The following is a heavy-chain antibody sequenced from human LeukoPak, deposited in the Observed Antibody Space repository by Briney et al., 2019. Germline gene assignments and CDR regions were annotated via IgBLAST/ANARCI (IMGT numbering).Heavy chain of an antibody. Sequence: GGSLRLSCAASGFTLSSYSMNWVRQAPGKGLEWVSSISSSSSYIYYADSVKGRFTISRDNAKNSLYLQMNSLRAEDTAVYYCARVDTAMVYFDYWGQGTLVTVSS. J-gene: IGHJ4*02. CDR2: ISSSSSYI. CDR1: GFTLSSYS. CDR3: ARVDTAMVYFDY. V-gene: IGHV3-21*01. D-gene: IGHD5-18*01.